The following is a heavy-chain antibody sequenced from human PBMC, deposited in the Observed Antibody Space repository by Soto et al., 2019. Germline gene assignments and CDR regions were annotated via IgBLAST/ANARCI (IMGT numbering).Heavy chain of an antibody. CDR3: AKVGSYSSGWYMGDYYYGMDV. V-gene: IGHV3-30*18. CDR2: ISYDGSNK. J-gene: IGHJ6*02. CDR1: GFTFSSYG. D-gene: IGHD6-19*01. Sequence: QVQLVESGGGVVQPGRSLRLSCAASGFTFSSYGMHWVRQAPGKGLEWVAVISYDGSNKYYADSVKGRFTISRDNSKNXLXLKXNSLRAEDTAVYYCAKVGSYSSGWYMGDYYYGMDVRGQGTTVTVSS.